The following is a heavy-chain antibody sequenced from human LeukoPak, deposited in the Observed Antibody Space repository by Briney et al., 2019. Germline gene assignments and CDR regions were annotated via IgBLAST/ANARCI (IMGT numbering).Heavy chain of an antibody. CDR1: GFTFSGHW. CDR3: ATPLDYRDSSGFHQGGD. J-gene: IGHJ4*02. CDR2: IKEDGSKK. V-gene: IGHV3-7*03. D-gene: IGHD3-22*01. Sequence: GGSLRLSCAASGFTFSGHWMAWVRQAPGKGLEWVANIKEDGSKKNYVDSVKGRFTISRDNAKNSLYLQMTSLRAEDTAMYYCATPLDYRDSSGFHQGGDWGQGTLVTVSS.